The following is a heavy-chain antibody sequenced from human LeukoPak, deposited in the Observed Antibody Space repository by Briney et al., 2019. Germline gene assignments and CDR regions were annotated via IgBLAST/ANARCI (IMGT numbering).Heavy chain of an antibody. CDR3: ARAYYYDSSGYTFDY. Sequence: GGSLRLSCAASGFTFSSYEMNWVRQAPGKGLEWVSSISSSSSYIYYADSVKGRFTISRDNAKNSLYLQMNSLRAEDTAVYYCARAYYYDSSGYTFDYWGQGTLVTVSS. V-gene: IGHV3-21*01. CDR1: GFTFSSYE. CDR2: ISSSSSYI. J-gene: IGHJ4*02. D-gene: IGHD3-22*01.